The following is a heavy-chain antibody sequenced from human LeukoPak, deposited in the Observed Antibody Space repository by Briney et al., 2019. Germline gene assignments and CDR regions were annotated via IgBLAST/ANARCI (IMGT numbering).Heavy chain of an antibody. D-gene: IGHD4-17*01. Sequence: GASVKVSCKASGYTFTGYYMHWVRQAPGQGLEWMGWINPNSGGTNYAQKFQGRVTMTRDTSISTAYMELSRLRSDDTAVYYCARGRGRSATVTTVPIVNWGQGTLVTVSS. CDR2: INPNSGGT. V-gene: IGHV1-2*02. J-gene: IGHJ4*02. CDR3: ARGRGRSATVTTVPIVN. CDR1: GYTFTGYY.